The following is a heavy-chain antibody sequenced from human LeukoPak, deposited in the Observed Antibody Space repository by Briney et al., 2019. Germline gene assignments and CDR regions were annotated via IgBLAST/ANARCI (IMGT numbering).Heavy chain of an antibody. CDR1: GFTFSSYW. V-gene: IGHV3-7*01. CDR3: APGGSGTTGYGMDV. D-gene: IGHD1/OR15-1a*01. Sequence: PGGSLRLSCEASGFTFSSYWMTWVRQAPGKGLEWVANIKQDEGEKYYVDSVKGRFTISRDNSKNTLYLQMNSLRAEDTAVYYCAPGGSGTTGYGMDVWGQGTTVTVSS. J-gene: IGHJ6*02. CDR2: IKQDEGEK.